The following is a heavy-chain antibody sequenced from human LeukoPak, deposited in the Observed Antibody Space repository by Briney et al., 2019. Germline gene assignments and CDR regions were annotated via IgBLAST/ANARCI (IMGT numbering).Heavy chain of an antibody. CDR2: TSFDGSNK. CDR1: GFTFSSYG. CDR3: ARDLSSCFDF. D-gene: IGHD6-13*01. J-gene: IGHJ4*02. Sequence: PGGSLRLSCAASGFTFSSYGMHWVRQAPGKGLEWVALTSFDGSNKYYADSVKGRFTISRDNSKNTLYLQMNSLRAEDTAVYYCARDLSSCFDFWGQGTLVTVSS. V-gene: IGHV3-33*01.